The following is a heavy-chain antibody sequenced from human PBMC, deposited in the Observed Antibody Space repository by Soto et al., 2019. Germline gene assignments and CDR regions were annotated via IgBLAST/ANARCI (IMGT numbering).Heavy chain of an antibody. CDR2: ISYDGSNK. CDR1: GCTCSSYA. J-gene: IGHJ6*02. CDR3: ARDIAARPYYYYGMDV. Sequence: GGPRRVACAASGCTCSSYAMHWVRKAPGKGLEWVTVISYDGSNKYYADSVKGRCTISRDNSKNTLYLQMNSLRAEDTAVYYCARDIAARPYYYYGMDVWGHGTTVTVSS. D-gene: IGHD6-6*01. V-gene: IGHV3-30-3*01.